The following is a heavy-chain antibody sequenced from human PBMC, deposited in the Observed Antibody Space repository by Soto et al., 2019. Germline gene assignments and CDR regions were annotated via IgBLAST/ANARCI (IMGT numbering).Heavy chain of an antibody. D-gene: IGHD3-22*01. J-gene: IGHJ6*02. CDR2: INPSGGST. CDR3: ARDPPPSDDSTASGGMDV. V-gene: IGHV1-46*01. CDR1: GYTFTSYY. Sequence: QVQLVQSGAEVKKPGASVKVSCKASGYTFTSYYMHWVRQAPGQGLEWMGIINPSGGSTSYAQKFQGRVTMTRDTSTSTVYMELSSLRSEDTAVYYCARDPPPSDDSTASGGMDVWGQGTTVTVSS.